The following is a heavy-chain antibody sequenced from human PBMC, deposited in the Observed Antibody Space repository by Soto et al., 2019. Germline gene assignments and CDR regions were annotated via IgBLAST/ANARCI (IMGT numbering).Heavy chain of an antibody. Sequence: PSQTLSLTCAISGDSVSSNNVAWNWLRQSPSRGLEWLGRTYYRSQWYYHYAGSVESRIIINADTSKNQFSLQLSSVTPEDTAVYYCVRHIAVAGDNWFDPWGQGTLVTVSS. CDR2: TYYRSQWYY. D-gene: IGHD6-13*01. J-gene: IGHJ5*02. CDR3: VRHIAVAGDNWFDP. CDR1: GDSVSSNNVA. V-gene: IGHV6-1*01.